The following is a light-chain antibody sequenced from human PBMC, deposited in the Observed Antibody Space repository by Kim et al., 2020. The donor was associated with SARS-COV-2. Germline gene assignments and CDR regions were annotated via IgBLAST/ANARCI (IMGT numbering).Light chain of an antibody. Sequence: GQSNTISCTGTSVDVGGYNYVSWYQQHPGKAPKLIIYDVSHRPSGVSNRFSGSKSGNTASLTISGLRAEDEANYYCNSFTSSSTWVFGGGTQLTVL. CDR2: DVS. V-gene: IGLV2-14*03. CDR3: NSFTSSSTWV. CDR1: SVDVGGYNY. J-gene: IGLJ3*02.